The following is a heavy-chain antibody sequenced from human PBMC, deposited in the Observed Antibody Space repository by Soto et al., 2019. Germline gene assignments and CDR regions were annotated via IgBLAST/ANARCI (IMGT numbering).Heavy chain of an antibody. Sequence: QVQLQESGPGLVKPSETLSLTCTVSGGSISSYYWSWIRQPPGKGLEWIGYIYYSGSTNYNPSLKRRVTISVDTSKNQFSLKLSSVTAADTAVYYCARSYGSCFDYWGQGTLVNVSS. CDR2: IYYSGST. V-gene: IGHV4-59*08. J-gene: IGHJ4*02. CDR3: ARSYGSCFDY. D-gene: IGHD5-18*01. CDR1: GGSISSYY.